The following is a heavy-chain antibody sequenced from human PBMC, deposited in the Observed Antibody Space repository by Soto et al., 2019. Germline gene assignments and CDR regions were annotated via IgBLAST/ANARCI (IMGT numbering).Heavy chain of an antibody. D-gene: IGHD2-15*01. CDR2: INHSGTT. J-gene: IGHJ4*02. CDR1: GGSFSGYY. V-gene: IGHV4-34*01. Sequence: SETLSLTCAVYGGSFSGYYWSWIRQPPGKGLEWIGEINHSGTTFYNPSLKGRVTISVDTSKNQFSLKLSSVTAADTAVYYCARDIGSYAYGEGYWGQGIQVTVSS. CDR3: ARDIGSYAYGEGY.